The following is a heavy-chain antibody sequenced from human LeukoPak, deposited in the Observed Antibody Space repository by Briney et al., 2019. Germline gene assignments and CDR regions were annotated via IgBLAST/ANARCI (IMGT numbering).Heavy chain of an antibody. CDR3: AGPLHYYYSSGYYY. J-gene: IGHJ4*02. CDR1: GFTFSDYD. V-gene: IGHV3-11*04. CDR2: ISSSGGTT. D-gene: IGHD3-22*01. Sequence: GGSLRLSCAASGFTFSDYDMSWIRQAPGKGLEWVSYISSSGGTTYYAHSVKGRLTISRDNAKKSRYLQMNSLGAEDTPLYYFAGPLHYYYSSGYYYWGQGTLVTVSS.